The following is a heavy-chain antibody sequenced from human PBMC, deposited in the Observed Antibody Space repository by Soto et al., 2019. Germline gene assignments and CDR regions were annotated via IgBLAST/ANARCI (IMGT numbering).Heavy chain of an antibody. Sequence: ESLKISCKGSGYSFTSYWISWVRQMPGKGLEWMGRIDPSDSYTNYSPSFQGHVTISADKSISTAYLQWSSLKASDTAMYYCARVYSGTGWYAGNWFDPWGQGTLVTVSS. J-gene: IGHJ5*02. CDR3: ARVYSGTGWYAGNWFDP. D-gene: IGHD6-19*01. CDR1: GYSFTSYW. CDR2: IDPSDSYT. V-gene: IGHV5-10-1*01.